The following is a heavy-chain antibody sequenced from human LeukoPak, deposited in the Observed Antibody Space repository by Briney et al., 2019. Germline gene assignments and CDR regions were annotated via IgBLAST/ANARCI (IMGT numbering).Heavy chain of an antibody. Sequence: PSETLTLTCTVSGGSISSCSYYGGWIRQPPGKGLEWIGSIFYSGSTYYNPSLKGRVTISVDTSKNQFSLRLISVTAADTAVFYCARQLDIAAAYCDYWGQGILVTVSS. V-gene: IGHV4-39*01. D-gene: IGHD6-13*01. J-gene: IGHJ4*02. CDR2: IFYSGST. CDR3: ARQLDIAAAYCDY. CDR1: GGSISSCSYY.